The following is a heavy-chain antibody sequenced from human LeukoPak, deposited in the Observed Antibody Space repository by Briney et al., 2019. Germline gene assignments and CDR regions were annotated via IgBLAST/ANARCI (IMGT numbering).Heavy chain of an antibody. CDR3: AAVPYDSSGYYYGPDY. CDR2: IIPILGIA. CDR1: GGTFSSYA. J-gene: IGHJ4*02. D-gene: IGHD3-22*01. V-gene: IGHV1-69*04. Sequence: SVKVSCKASGGTFSSYAISWVRQAPGQGLEWMGRIIPILGIANYAQKFQGRVTITADKSTSTAYMELSSLRSEDTAVYYCAAVPYDSSGYYYGPDYWGQGTLVTVSS.